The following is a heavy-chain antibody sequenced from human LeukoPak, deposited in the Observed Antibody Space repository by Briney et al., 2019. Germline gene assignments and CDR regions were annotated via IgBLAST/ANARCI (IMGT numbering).Heavy chain of an antibody. V-gene: IGHV5-51*01. CDR2: IYPGDSDT. J-gene: IGHJ4*02. CDR3: ASGLGATTSPFDY. Sequence: GEPRKISGKGAGYGFTRDWSAGVRQMRGKGLELVGIIYPGDSDTRYSPSFQGQVPMSADKSISTAYLQWSSLKASDTAMYYCASGLGATTSPFDYWGQGTLVTVSS. CDR1: GYGFTRDW. D-gene: IGHD1-26*01.